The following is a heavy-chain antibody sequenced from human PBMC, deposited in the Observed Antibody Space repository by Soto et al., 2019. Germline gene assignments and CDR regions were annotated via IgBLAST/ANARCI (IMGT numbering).Heavy chain of an antibody. CDR2: INWNGGST. D-gene: IGHD6-19*01. CDR3: ARAGYSSGWYSGFDY. CDR1: GFTLDDYG. V-gene: IGHV3-20*04. Sequence: EVQLVESGGGVVRPGGSLRLSCAASGFTLDDYGISWVRQAPGRGLEWVSGINWNGGSTGYADSVKGRFTISRDNAKNSLYLQMNILRAEDTALYYCARAGYSSGWYSGFDYWGQGTLVTVSS. J-gene: IGHJ4*02.